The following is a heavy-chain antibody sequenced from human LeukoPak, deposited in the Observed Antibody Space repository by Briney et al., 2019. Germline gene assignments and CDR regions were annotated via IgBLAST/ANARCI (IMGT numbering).Heavy chain of an antibody. CDR3: AAGYSRSVYYYYMDV. Sequence: KPSETLSLTCTVSGGSISSYYWSWIRQPAGKGLEWIGRIYTSGSINYNPSLKSRVTISVDTSKNQFSLKLSSVTAADTAVYYCAAGYSRSVYYYYMDVWGKGTTVTVSS. CDR1: GGSISSYY. V-gene: IGHV4-4*07. J-gene: IGHJ6*03. CDR2: IYTSGSI. D-gene: IGHD6-13*01.